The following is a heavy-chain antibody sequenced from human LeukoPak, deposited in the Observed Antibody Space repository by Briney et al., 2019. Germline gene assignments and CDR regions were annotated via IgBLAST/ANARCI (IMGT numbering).Heavy chain of an antibody. J-gene: IGHJ6*04. CDR3: ARDRDYDSNLAV. D-gene: IGHD3-22*01. Sequence: SETLSLTCGVSGGSISSYYWSWIRQPPGKRLELIVYIYYSGSTNYNPSLKSRVTISVDTSKNHFSLKLSSVTAADTAVYYCARDRDYDSNLAVWGKGTTVTVSS. CDR1: GGSISSYY. CDR2: IYYSGST. V-gene: IGHV4-59*01.